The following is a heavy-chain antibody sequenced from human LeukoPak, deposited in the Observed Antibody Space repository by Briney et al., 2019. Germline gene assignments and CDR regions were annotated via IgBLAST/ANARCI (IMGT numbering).Heavy chain of an antibody. J-gene: IGHJ5*02. CDR1: GGSVSSGSYY. Sequence: SETLSLTCTVSGGSVSSGSYYWSWLRQPPGKGLEWIGNIDYSRSAKYNRSLKSRVTISVDTSKNQFSLKLTSVTAADTAVNYRARGFGDWGLSWFDPWGQGTLVTVSS. D-gene: IGHD3-10*01. V-gene: IGHV4-61*01. CDR2: IDYSRSA. CDR3: ARGFGDWGLSWFDP.